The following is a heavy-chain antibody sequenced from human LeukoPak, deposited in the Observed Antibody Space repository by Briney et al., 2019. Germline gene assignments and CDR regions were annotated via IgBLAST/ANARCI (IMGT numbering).Heavy chain of an antibody. CDR2: IDPSGSYI. CDR3: ARQYPFDC. CDR1: GCSFTSYW. J-gene: IGHJ5*01. D-gene: IGHD2/OR15-2a*01. Sequence: GESLKISFKASGCSFTSYWINWVRPMPGKGRAWMGRIDPSGSYINYSPSFQGLVTISADQSISTAYLQWSSLKASDTAIYYCARQYPFDCWGQGTLVTVSS. V-gene: IGHV5-10-1*01.